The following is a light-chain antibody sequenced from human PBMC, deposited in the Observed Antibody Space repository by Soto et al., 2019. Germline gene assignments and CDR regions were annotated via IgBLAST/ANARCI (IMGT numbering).Light chain of an antibody. CDR2: EVS. CDR1: SSDVGSYNL. V-gene: IGLV2-23*02. CDR3: CSYAGSSSLDV. Sequence: QSVLTQPASMSGSPGQSITISCTGTSSDVGSYNLVSWYQQHPGKAPKLMIYEVSKRPSGVSNRFSGSKSGNTASLTISGLQAEDEADYYCCSYAGSSSLDVFGTGTKLTVL. J-gene: IGLJ1*01.